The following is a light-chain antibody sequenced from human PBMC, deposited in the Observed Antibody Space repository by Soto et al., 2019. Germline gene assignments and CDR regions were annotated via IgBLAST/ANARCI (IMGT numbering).Light chain of an antibody. Sequence: QSGLAEPAGESGSPGHSITLSCSATSSDCSGYNYVSWYQQHPGEAPKRIIYDVNNRPSGVSNRFSGSTSGNTASPPISGLQADDEADYYCSSYSSTTTLVVFGTGPKGTVL. J-gene: IGLJ1*01. CDR3: SSYSSTTTLVV. CDR1: SSDCSGYNY. V-gene: IGLV2-14*03. CDR2: DVN.